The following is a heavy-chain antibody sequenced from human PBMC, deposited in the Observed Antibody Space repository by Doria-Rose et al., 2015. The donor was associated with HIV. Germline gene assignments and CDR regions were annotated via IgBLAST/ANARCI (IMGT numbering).Heavy chain of an antibody. J-gene: IGHJ4*02. V-gene: IGHV4-59*01. Sequence: QVQLVQSGPGLVKPSETLSLTCSVSGGSISHYYWSWIRQRPGKGLEYIGDIYYTGSTNYSGSLKSRVSISIDTSKSKFSLRLSSVTAAGTAVYYCARVLSGTYDYWGQGTLVTVSS. D-gene: IGHD1-26*01. CDR3: ARVLSGTYDY. CDR2: IYYTGST. CDR1: GGSISHYY.